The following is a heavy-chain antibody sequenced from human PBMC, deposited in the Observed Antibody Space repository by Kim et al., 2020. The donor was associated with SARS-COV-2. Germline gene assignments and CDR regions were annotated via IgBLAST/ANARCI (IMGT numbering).Heavy chain of an antibody. CDR2: ISWNSGSI. CDR3: AKAFWARAFDI. J-gene: IGHJ3*02. Sequence: GGSLRLSCAASGFTFDDYAMHWVRQAPGKGLEWVSGISWNSGSIGYADSVKGRFTISRDNAKNSLYLQMNSLRAEDTALYYCAKAFWARAFDIWGQGTMVTVSS. CDR1: GFTFDDYA. V-gene: IGHV3-9*01. D-gene: IGHD7-27*01.